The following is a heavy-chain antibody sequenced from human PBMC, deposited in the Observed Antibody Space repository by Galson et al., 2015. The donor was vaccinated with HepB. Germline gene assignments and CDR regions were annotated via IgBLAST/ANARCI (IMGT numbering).Heavy chain of an antibody. CDR3: AGRITKRGMPSDY. V-gene: IGHV1-18*04. CDR1: GYTFTSYG. CDR2: ISAYNGNT. D-gene: IGHD1-14*01. J-gene: IGHJ4*02. Sequence: SVKVSCKASGYTFTSYGISWVRQAPGQRLEWMGWISAYNGNTNYAQKLQGRVTMTTDTSTSTAYMELRSLRSDDTAVYYRAGRITKRGMPSDYWGQGTLVTVSS.